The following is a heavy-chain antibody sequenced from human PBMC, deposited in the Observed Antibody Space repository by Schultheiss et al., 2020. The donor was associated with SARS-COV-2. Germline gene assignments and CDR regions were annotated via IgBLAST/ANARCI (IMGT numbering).Heavy chain of an antibody. V-gene: IGHV6-1*01. CDR3: ARDYYDSSGYYDEYYYYYMDV. J-gene: IGHJ6*03. CDR1: GDSVSSNSAA. D-gene: IGHD3-22*01. Sequence: LRLSCAISGDSVSSNSAAWNWIRQSPSRGLEWLGRTYYRSKWYNDYAVSVKSRITINPDTSKNQFSLQLNSVTPEDTAVYYCARDYYDSSGYYDEYYYYYMDVWGKGSTVTVAS. CDR2: TYYRSKWYN.